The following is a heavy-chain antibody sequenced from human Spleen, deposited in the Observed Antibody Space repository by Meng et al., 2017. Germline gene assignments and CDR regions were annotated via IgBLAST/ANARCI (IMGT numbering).Heavy chain of an antibody. CDR2: IGHSGIT. CDR3: VRSSGWVRTGFDP. CDR1: GGSISTSDYY. D-gene: IGHD6-19*01. Sequence: QPQLQESGPGLVKPSEALSLTCSVSGGSISTSDYYWGWIRQPPGKGLEWIGSIGHSGITYYTPSLKSRVTVSIDTSKSQFSLKLTSVTAADTAVYYCVRSSGWVRTGFDPWGQGTLVTVSS. J-gene: IGHJ5*02. V-gene: IGHV4-39*01.